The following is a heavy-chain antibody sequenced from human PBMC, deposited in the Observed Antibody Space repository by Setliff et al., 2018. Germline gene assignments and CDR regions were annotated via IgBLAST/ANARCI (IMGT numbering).Heavy chain of an antibody. J-gene: IGHJ4*02. V-gene: IGHV4-61*09. Sequence: LSLTCLVSGDSLDSGAVYWTWIRQPAGKGLEWIGHIFPSGTTKYNPSLQSRVTISLDTSNHQFSLTLSSMTAADTALYYCARGGGYGSGGSFHNAPFDYWGQGMLVTVSS. CDR1: GDSLDSGAVY. CDR2: IFPSGTT. D-gene: IGHD3-10*01. CDR3: ARGGGYGSGGSFHNAPFDY.